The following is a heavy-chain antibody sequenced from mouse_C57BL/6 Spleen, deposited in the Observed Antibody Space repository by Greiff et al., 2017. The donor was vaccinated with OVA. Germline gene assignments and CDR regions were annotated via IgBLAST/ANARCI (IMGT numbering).Heavy chain of an antibody. Sequence: VQLQQSGPELVKPGASVKISCKASGYTFTDYYMNWVKQSHGKSLEWIGDINPNNGGTSYNQKFKGKATLTVDKSSSTAYMELRSLTSEDSAVYYCARGEYSYFDYWGQGTTLTVSS. J-gene: IGHJ2*01. CDR3: ARGEYSYFDY. D-gene: IGHD5-1*01. CDR2: INPNNGGT. CDR1: GYTFTDYY. V-gene: IGHV1-26*01.